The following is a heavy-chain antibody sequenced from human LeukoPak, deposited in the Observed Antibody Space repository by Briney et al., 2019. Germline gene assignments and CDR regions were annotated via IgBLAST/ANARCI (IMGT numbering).Heavy chain of an antibody. CDR1: GFTFSSCE. V-gene: IGHV3-48*03. J-gene: IGHJ6*04. Sequence: PGGSLRLSCAASGFTFSSCEMNWVRQAPGKGLEWVSYISSSGSTIYYADSVKGRFTISSDNAKNSLYLQMNSLRAEDTAVYYCAELGITMIGGVWGKGTTVTISS. CDR3: AELGITMIGGV. CDR2: ISSSGSTI. D-gene: IGHD3-10*02.